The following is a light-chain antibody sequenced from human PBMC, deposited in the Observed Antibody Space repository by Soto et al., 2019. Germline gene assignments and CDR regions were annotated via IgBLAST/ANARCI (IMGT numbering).Light chain of an antibody. CDR1: SSDIGGYNS. V-gene: IGLV2-8*01. J-gene: IGLJ1*01. CDR3: CSHAGDNTYV. Sequence: QSVLTQSPSASGSPGQSVTISCTGTSSDIGGYNSVSWYQQHPGKAPKVMIYDVTKRPSGVPDRFSGSKSGNTASLTVSALQAEDEADYYCCSHAGDNTYVFGTGTKLTVL. CDR2: DVT.